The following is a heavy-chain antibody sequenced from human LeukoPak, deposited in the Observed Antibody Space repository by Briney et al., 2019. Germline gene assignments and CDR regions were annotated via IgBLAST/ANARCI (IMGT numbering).Heavy chain of an antibody. CDR2: IYYSGST. CDR3: ARSKYCSSTSCYTYNWFDP. D-gene: IGHD2-2*02. CDR1: GGSISIGGYY. J-gene: IGHJ5*02. V-gene: IGHV4-31*03. Sequence: PSETLSLTCTVSGGSISIGGYYWSWIRQHPGKGREWIGYIYYSGSTYYNPSLKSRVTISVDTSKNQFSLKLSSVTAADTAVYYCARSKYCSSTSCYTYNWFDPWGQGTLVTVSS.